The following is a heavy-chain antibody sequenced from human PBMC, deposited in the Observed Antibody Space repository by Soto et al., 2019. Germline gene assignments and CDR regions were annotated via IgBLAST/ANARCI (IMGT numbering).Heavy chain of an antibody. CDR1: GGTFSSYA. D-gene: IGHD6-19*01. CDR3: SKAYSSGWYWDAFDI. J-gene: IGHJ3*02. CDR2: IIPIFGTA. V-gene: IGHV1-69*12. Sequence: QVQLVQSGAEVKKPGSSVKVSCKASGGTFSSYAISWVRQAPGQGLEWMGGIIPIFGTANYAQKFQGRVTITADDSTSTAYTEMSSLRSEDTAVNYCSKAYSSGWYWDAFDIWGDATMVSVSS.